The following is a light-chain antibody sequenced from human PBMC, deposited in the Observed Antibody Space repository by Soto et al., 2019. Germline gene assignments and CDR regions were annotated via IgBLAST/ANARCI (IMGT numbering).Light chain of an antibody. Sequence: DIQMTQSPSTLSASVGDRVTITCRASQSISSWLAWYQQKPGKAPKLLIYKASSLESGVPSRYSGSGSGTEFTLTISSLQPDDFATYYCQQYNLFPFTFGPGPKVDIK. V-gene: IGKV1-5*03. CDR3: QQYNLFPFT. CDR1: QSISSW. J-gene: IGKJ3*01. CDR2: KAS.